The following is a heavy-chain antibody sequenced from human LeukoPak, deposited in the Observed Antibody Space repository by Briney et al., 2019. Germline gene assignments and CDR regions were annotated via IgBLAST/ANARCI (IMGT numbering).Heavy chain of an antibody. Sequence: SETLSLTCTVSSGSISNDYWSWIRQPPGEGLEWIGYIYYSGSTSYNPSLSSRLTISVDKAKNLFSLRLTSVTAADTAVYYCARQRRGLDVWGKGTAVTVSS. CDR3: ARQRRGLDV. V-gene: IGHV4-59*08. CDR2: IYYSGST. CDR1: SGSISNDY. J-gene: IGHJ6*04.